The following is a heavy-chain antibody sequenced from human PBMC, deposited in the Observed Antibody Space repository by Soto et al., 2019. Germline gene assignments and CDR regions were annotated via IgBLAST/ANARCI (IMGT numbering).Heavy chain of an antibody. CDR3: AKESSNYPYFDY. J-gene: IGHJ4*02. D-gene: IGHD3-3*01. CDR2: ITGSGSST. CDR1: GFTFRRYD. Sequence: PGGSLRLSCAASGFTFRRYDMNWVRQAPGKGLEWVSFITGSGSSTYNAESVKGRFTISRDNSRNTLYLQMNSLRAEDTAVYYCAKESSNYPYFDYWGQGTLVTVSS. V-gene: IGHV3-23*01.